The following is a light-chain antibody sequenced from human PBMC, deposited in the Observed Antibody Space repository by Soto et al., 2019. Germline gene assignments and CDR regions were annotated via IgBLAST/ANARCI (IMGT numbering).Light chain of an antibody. Sequence: HMTLSASTLSASVGNSVTIVCRASQSISNWLAWYQQKPGKAPKLLIYKASSIERGVPSRFSGSGSGTEFTLTISSLQPEDFATYYCQQANSFPITFGQGTRLEIK. CDR3: QQANSFPIT. V-gene: IGKV1-5*03. J-gene: IGKJ5*01. CDR1: QSISNW. CDR2: KAS.